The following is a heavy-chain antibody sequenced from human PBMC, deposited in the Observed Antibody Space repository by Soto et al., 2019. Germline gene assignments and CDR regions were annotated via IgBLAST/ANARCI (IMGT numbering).Heavy chain of an antibody. CDR3: ARPKTIGAAAGKGWFDP. CDR1: GGSISSYY. D-gene: IGHD6-13*01. J-gene: IGHJ5*02. V-gene: IGHV4-59*08. Sequence: SETLSLTCTVSGGSISSYYWSWIRQPPGKGLEWIGNIYYTGSTNCNPSLKGRVIISVDPSKNQFSLKLTSVTAADTAMYYCARPKTIGAAAGKGWFDPWGQGTLVTVSS. CDR2: IYYTGST.